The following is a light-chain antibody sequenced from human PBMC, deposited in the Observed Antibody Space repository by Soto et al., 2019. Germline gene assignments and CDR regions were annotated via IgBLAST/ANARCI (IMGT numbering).Light chain of an antibody. CDR1: QSVSSSY. Sequence: EIVLTQSPGTLSLSPGERATLSCRASQSVSSSYLAWYQQKPGQAPRLLIYGASSRATGIPDRFSVSASGTDFALTISRLEPEDLAVYYCNHYGTSALFGPGTKVDIK. CDR2: GAS. CDR3: NHYGTSAL. J-gene: IGKJ3*01. V-gene: IGKV3-20*01.